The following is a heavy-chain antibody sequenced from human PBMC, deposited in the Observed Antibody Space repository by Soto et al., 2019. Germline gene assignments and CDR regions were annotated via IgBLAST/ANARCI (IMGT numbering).Heavy chain of an antibody. V-gene: IGHV3-30-3*01. CDR3: ARVYGDSSSLHVSATMDV. CDR1: GFTFSSYA. J-gene: IGHJ6*02. D-gene: IGHD6-13*01. CDR2: ISYDGSNK. Sequence: QVQLVESGGGVVQPGRSLRLSCAASGFTFSSYAMHWVRQAPGKGLEWVAVISYDGSNKYYADSVKGRFTISRDNSKNTLYLQMNSLRDEDTAVSYWARVYGDSSSLHVSATMDVLGQGTTVPVSS.